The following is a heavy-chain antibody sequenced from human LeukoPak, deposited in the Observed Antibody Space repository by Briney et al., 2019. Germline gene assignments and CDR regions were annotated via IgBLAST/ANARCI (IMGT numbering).Heavy chain of an antibody. CDR2: ISSSGDST. CDR3: AKVGTIETTEELNWFDP. J-gene: IGHJ5*02. CDR1: GFTFSSYA. Sequence: QTGGSLRLSCAASGFTFSSYAMIWVRQAPGKGLGWVSIISSSGDSTYYADSVKGRFTFSRDNSKNTLSLQMSSLGADDTAVYYCAKVGTIETTEELNWFDPWGQGTLVTVSS. V-gene: IGHV3-23*01. D-gene: IGHD4-11*01.